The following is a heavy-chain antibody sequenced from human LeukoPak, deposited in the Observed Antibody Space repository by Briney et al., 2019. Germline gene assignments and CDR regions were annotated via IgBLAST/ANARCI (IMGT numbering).Heavy chain of an antibody. CDR2: INPSGGST. J-gene: IGHJ4*02. D-gene: IGHD6-13*01. V-gene: IGHV1-46*01. CDR1: GYTFTSYY. CDR3: ARAGIAAAGDL. Sequence: ASVKVSCKASGYTFTSYYMHWVRQAPGQGLEWMGIINPSGGSTSYAQKFQGRVTMTRDTSTSTVYMELSRLRSDDTAVYYCARAGIAAAGDLWGQGTLVTVSS.